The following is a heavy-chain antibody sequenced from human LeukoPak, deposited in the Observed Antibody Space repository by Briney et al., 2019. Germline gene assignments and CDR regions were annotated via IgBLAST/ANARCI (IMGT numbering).Heavy chain of an antibody. CDR1: GGSFSGYY. CDR3: ARGVAAAGIWFDP. J-gene: IGHJ5*02. Sequence: PSETLSLTCAVYGGSFSGYYWSWIRQPPGKGLEWIGEINHSGSTNYNPSLKRRVTISVDTSKNQFSLKLSSVTAADTAVYYCARGVAAAGIWFDPWGQGTLVTVSS. V-gene: IGHV4-34*01. CDR2: INHSGST. D-gene: IGHD6-13*01.